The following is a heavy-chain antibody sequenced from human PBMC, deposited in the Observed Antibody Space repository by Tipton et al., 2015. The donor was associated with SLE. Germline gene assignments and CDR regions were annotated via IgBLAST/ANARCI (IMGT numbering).Heavy chain of an antibody. CDR2: IYFRGNT. Sequence: TLSLTCTVSGGSVSDIPYYWGWIRQPPGKGLEWIGSIYFRGNTYYNPSLKSRVTVSVDTSRNQFSLSLTSVTAVDTAVYFCVGETSGNWFDPWGQGTLVTVSS. D-gene: IGHD3-10*01. V-gene: IGHV4-39*07. CDR3: VGETSGNWFDP. J-gene: IGHJ5*02. CDR1: GGSVSDIPYY.